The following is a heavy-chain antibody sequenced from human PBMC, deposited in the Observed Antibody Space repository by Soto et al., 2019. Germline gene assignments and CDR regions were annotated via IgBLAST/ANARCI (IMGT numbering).Heavy chain of an antibody. CDR1: RFSFNTYP. CDR3: ARDRERDWIPYYFAY. V-gene: IGHV3-30-3*01. D-gene: IGHD1-1*01. CDR2: ISPDGYNR. Sequence: QVNLVESGGGVVQPGKSLRLSCAASRFSFNTYPMHWVRQAPGKGLEWVAVISPDGYNRYYADSVKGRFTISRDNSKNTLNLQMNSLRPEDTAVYYCARDRERDWIPYYFAYWGQGTLATVSS. J-gene: IGHJ4*02.